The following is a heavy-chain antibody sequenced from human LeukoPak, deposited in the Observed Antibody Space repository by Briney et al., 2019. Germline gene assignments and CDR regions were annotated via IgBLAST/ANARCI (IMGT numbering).Heavy chain of an antibody. D-gene: IGHD6-19*01. CDR3: ARDEYGYSSGWPQYNWFDP. CDR1: GGSISSYY. CDR2: IYYSGST. J-gene: IGHJ5*02. Sequence: SETLSLTCTVSGGSISSYYWSWIRQPPGKGLEWIGYIYYSGSTNYNPSLKSRVTISVDTSKNQFSLKLSSVTAADTAVYYCARDEYGYSSGWPQYNWFDPWGQGTLVTVSS. V-gene: IGHV4-59*12.